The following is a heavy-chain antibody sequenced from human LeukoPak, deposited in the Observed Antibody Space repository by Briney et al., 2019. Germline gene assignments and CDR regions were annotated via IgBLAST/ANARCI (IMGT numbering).Heavy chain of an antibody. CDR2: ISYDGSNK. J-gene: IGHJ6*02. Sequence: GGSLRLSCAASGFTFSSYAMHWVRQAPGKGLEWVAVISYDGSNKYYADSVKGRFTISRDNSKNTLYLQMNSLRAEDTAVYYCARDGSYYDMDVWGQGTTVTVSS. CDR3: ARDGSYYDMDV. V-gene: IGHV3-30*14. CDR1: GFTFSSYA.